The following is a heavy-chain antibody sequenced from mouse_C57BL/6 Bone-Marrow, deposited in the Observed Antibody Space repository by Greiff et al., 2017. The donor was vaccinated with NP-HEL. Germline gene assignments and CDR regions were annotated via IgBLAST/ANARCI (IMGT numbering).Heavy chain of an antibody. J-gene: IGHJ4*01. V-gene: IGHV1-76*01. CDR2: IYPGSGNT. Sequence: QVQLQQSGAELVRPGASVKLSCKASGYTFTDYYINWVKQRPGQGLEWIARIYPGSGNTYYNEKFKGKATLTAEKSSSTAYMQLSSLTSEDSAVYFCARSDGYDGYYAMDYWGQGTSVTVSS. D-gene: IGHD2-2*01. CDR3: ARSDGYDGYYAMDY. CDR1: GYTFTDYY.